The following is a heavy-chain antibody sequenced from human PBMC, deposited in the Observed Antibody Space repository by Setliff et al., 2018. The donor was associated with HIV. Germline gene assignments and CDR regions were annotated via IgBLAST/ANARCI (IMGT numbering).Heavy chain of an antibody. CDR1: GGSISSHY. J-gene: IGHJ4*02. V-gene: IGHV4-59*11. D-gene: IGHD1-26*01. CDR2: IYYSGST. Sequence: SETLSLTCTVSGGSISSHYWSWIRQPPGKGLEWIGGIYYSGSTNYNPSLKSRVTLSLDTSKNQFSLRLNSVTAADTAVYYCATYSAGEGGRGYWGQGTLVTVSS. CDR3: ATYSAGEGGRGY.